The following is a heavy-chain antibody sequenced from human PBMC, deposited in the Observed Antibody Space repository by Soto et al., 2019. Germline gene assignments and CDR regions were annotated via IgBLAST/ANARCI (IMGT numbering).Heavy chain of an antibody. V-gene: IGHV5-51*01. CDR2: IYPGDSDT. Sequence: PGESLKISCKGSGYSFTSYWIGWVRQMPGKGLEWMGLIYPGDSDTRYSPSFQGQVTISADKSMSTAYLQGSSLKASDTAMYHWTTLGYSRSTTCYSLDVPYSSSSMDVWAQGTTVPSSS. CDR1: GYSFTSYW. CDR3: TTLGYSRSTTCYSLDVPYSSSSMDV. D-gene: IGHD2-2*01. J-gene: IGHJ6*02.